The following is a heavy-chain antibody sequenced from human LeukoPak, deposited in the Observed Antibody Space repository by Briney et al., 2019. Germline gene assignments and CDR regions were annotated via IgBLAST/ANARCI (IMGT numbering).Heavy chain of an antibody. CDR1: GGSISSYY. Sequence: PSETLSLTCTVSGGSISSYYWSWIRQPAGKGLEWIGRIYTSGATNYNPSLKSRVTMSVDTSKNQFSLKLSSVTAADTAVYYCARDKSGSSWYGYWFDPCGQGTLVTVSS. J-gene: IGHJ5*02. V-gene: IGHV4-4*07. D-gene: IGHD6-13*01. CDR2: IYTSGAT. CDR3: ARDKSGSSWYGYWFDP.